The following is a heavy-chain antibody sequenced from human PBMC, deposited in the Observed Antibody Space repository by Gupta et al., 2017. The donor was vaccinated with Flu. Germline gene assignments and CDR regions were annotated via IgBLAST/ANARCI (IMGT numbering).Heavy chain of an antibody. CDR1: GFPVNTHGVV. Sequence: QITLKESGPTLVKPTQTLTLTCKFSGFPVNTHGVVVGWIRQPPGKALHWLALYYWDESTDYSASLRSRLTITKNASSNQVVLTMSNMDPEDTATYYCVHKVAGTTGLYFHHWGQGTLVTVSS. J-gene: IGHJ1*01. V-gene: IGHV2-5*02. CDR3: VHKVAGTTGLYFHH. CDR2: YYWDEST.